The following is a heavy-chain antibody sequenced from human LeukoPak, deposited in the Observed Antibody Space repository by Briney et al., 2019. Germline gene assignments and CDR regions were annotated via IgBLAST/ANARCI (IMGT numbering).Heavy chain of an antibody. CDR3: AKGSGSGWSYWYFDL. D-gene: IGHD6-19*01. V-gene: IGHV3-9*03. J-gene: IGHJ2*01. CDR2: ISWNSGII. CDR1: GFTFYDYA. Sequence: GGSLRLSCAASGFTFYDYAMYWVRHAPGKGLEWVSGISWNSGIIGYADSVKGRFTISRDNAKNSLYLQMNSLRAEDMALYYCAKGSGSGWSYWYFDLWGRGTLVTVSS.